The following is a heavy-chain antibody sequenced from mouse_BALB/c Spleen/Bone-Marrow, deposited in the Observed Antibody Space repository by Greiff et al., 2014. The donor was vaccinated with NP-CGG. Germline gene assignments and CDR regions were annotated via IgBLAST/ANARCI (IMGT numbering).Heavy chain of an antibody. CDR2: IYPGDGDT. CDR3: AFGNYDFDY. Sequence: VQLQQSGAELVRPGSSVKISCKASGYAFSSYWMNWVKQRPGQGLEWIGQIYPGDGDTNYSGKFKGKASLTADESSSTAYMQLSSLTSEDSAVYFCAFGNYDFDYWGQGTTLTVSS. V-gene: IGHV1-80*01. J-gene: IGHJ2*01. CDR1: GYAFSSYW. D-gene: IGHD2-1*01.